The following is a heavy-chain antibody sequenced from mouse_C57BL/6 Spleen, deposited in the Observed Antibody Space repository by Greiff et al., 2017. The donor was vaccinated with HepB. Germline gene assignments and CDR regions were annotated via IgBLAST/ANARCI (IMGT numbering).Heavy chain of an antibody. CDR2: ISYDGSN. CDR3: ARDPITTVVAPPYWYFDV. J-gene: IGHJ1*03. D-gene: IGHD1-1*01. CDR1: GYSITSGYY. Sequence: EVQLQESGPGLVKPSQSLSLTCSVTGYSITSGYYWNWIRQFPGNKLEWMGYISYDGSNNYNPSLKNRISITRDTSKNQFFLKLNSVTTEDTATYYCARDPITTVVAPPYWYFDVWGTGTTVTVSS. V-gene: IGHV3-6*01.